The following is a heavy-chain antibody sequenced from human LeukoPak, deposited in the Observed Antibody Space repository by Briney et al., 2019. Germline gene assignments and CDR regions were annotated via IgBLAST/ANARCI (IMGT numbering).Heavy chain of an antibody. D-gene: IGHD2-2*01. J-gene: IGHJ6*02. V-gene: IGHV1-69*04. Sequence: SVKVSCKASGGTFSSYAISWVRQAPGQGLEWMGRIIPIFGIANYAQKFQGRVTITADKSTSTAYMELSSPRSEDTAVYYCARDDWEYCSSTSCSADYYYYGMDVWGQGTTVTVSS. CDR1: GGTFSSYA. CDR2: IIPIFGIA. CDR3: ARDDWEYCSSTSCSADYYYYGMDV.